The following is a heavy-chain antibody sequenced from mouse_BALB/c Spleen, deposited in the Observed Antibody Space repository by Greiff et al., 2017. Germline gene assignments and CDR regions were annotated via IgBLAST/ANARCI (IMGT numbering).Heavy chain of an antibody. Sequence: DVMLVESGGGLVKPGGSLKLSCAASGFTFSSYAMSWVRQTPEKRLEWVASISSGGSTYYPDSVKGRFTISRDNARNILYLQMSSLRSEDTAMYYCARWGYDAFDYWGQGTTLTVSS. CDR2: ISSGGST. J-gene: IGHJ2*01. CDR3: ARWGYDAFDY. D-gene: IGHD2-2*01. CDR1: GFTFSSYA. V-gene: IGHV5-6-5*01.